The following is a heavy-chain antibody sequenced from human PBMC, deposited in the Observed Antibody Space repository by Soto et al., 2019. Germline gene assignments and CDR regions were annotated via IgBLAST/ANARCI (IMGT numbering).Heavy chain of an antibody. J-gene: IGHJ5*02. CDR3: AKVSPDITGTTDWFDP. V-gene: IGHV3-23*01. D-gene: IGHD1-7*01. Sequence: PGGSLRLSCAASGFTFSSYAMSWVRQAPGEGLEWVSAISGSGGSTYYADSVKGRFTISRDNSKNTLYLQMNSLRAEDTAVYYCAKVSPDITGTTDWFDPWGQGTLVTVSS. CDR2: ISGSGGST. CDR1: GFTFSSYA.